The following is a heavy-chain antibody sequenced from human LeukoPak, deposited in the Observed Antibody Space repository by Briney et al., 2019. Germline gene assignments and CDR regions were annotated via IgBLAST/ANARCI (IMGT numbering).Heavy chain of an antibody. CDR2: ISGSGGST. CDR1: GFTLSSYA. J-gene: IGHJ6*02. D-gene: IGHD4-17*01. CDR3: AKAPSDYGDYYLLGFGMDV. V-gene: IGHV3-23*01. Sequence: GGSLRLSCAASGFTLSSYAMSWVRQAPGKGLEWVSAISGSGGSTYYADSVKGRFTISRDNSKNTLYLQMNSLRAEDTAVYYCAKAPSDYGDYYLLGFGMDVWGQGTTVAVSS.